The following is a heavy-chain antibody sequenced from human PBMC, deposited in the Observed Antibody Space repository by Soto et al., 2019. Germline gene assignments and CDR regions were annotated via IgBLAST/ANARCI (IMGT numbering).Heavy chain of an antibody. V-gene: IGHV1-18*01. CDR2: ISPHNGNT. CDR1: GYSFTSYG. J-gene: IGHJ6*02. Sequence: ASVKVSCKASGYSFTSYGINWVRQAPGQGPEWMGWISPHNGNTNYAQNVKGRVSMTTDISTNTVHLEVRSLRSDDTAVYYCGGCRVNTYAMDVWGQGTTVTVSS. CDR3: GGCRVNTYAMDV.